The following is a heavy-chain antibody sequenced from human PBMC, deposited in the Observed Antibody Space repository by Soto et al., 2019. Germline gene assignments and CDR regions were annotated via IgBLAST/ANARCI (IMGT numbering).Heavy chain of an antibody. D-gene: IGHD3-10*01. V-gene: IGHV4-30-2*01. J-gene: IGHJ4*02. CDR1: GGSISSGGYS. CDR3: ARVPEY. Sequence: QLQLQESGSGLVKPSQTLSLTCAVSGGSISSGGYSWSWIRQPPGQGLEWIAYIYHSVSTYYNPSLQSRVTTSVDRSKNQFSLKLSSVTAADTAVYCCARVPEYWGQGTLVTVSS. CDR2: IYHSVST.